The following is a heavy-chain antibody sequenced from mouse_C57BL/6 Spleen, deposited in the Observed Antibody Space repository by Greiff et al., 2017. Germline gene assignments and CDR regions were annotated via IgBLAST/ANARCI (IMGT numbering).Heavy chain of an antibody. CDR2: INPNNGGT. V-gene: IGHV1-26*01. D-gene: IGHD3-1*01. J-gene: IGHJ2*01. CDR3: ARSGVYYFYY. CDR1: GYTFTDYY. Sequence: EVQLQQSGPELVKPGASVKISCKASGYTFTDYYMNWVKQSHGKSLEWIGDINPNNGGTSYNQKFKGKATLTLDKSSSTAYMELRSLTSEDSAVYYCARSGVYYFYYWGQGTTLTASS.